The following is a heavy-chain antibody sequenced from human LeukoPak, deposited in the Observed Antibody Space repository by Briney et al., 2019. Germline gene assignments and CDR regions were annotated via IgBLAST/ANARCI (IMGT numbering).Heavy chain of an antibody. CDR3: GRERNWVGSESDY. Sequence: GGSLRLSCTASGFTFADYWMTWARQAPGKGLEWVANIRQDESEKYYVDSVKGRFTISRDNTANALYLHMNSLRADDTAVYYCGRERNWVGSESDYWGQGTLVTVSS. D-gene: IGHD1-26*01. CDR2: IRQDESEK. J-gene: IGHJ4*02. CDR1: GFTFADYW. V-gene: IGHV3-7*01.